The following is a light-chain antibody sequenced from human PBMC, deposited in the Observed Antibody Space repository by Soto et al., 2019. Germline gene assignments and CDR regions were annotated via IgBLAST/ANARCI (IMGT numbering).Light chain of an antibody. J-gene: IGLJ1*01. CDR3: SSWRLTSTPYF. Sequence: QSVLTQPASVSGSPGQSITISCTGSSSDIGDHNYVSWYQQHPGKAPKLMIYDVYNRPSGVSNRFSGSKSGNTASLTISGLQAEDEADYYCSSWRLTSTPYFFGSGTKVTVL. V-gene: IGLV2-14*03. CDR2: DVY. CDR1: SSDIGDHNY.